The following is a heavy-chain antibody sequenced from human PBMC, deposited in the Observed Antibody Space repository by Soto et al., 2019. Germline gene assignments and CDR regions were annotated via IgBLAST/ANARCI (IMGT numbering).Heavy chain of an antibody. Sequence: QVQLEQSGDEVKKPGASVKVSCKASGYIFVNYGIAWVRQAPGQGLEWLGWISPYTGNTYYATKVQGRLTLTTDTXXSPASMDLGSLTSADTAVYYCSMVDLCGTPTPPDVWGPGTTVPVSS. CDR2: ISPYTGNT. V-gene: IGHV1-18*01. J-gene: IGHJ6*02. CDR1: GYIFVNYG. CDR3: SMVDLCGTPTPPDV. D-gene: IGHD2-15*01.